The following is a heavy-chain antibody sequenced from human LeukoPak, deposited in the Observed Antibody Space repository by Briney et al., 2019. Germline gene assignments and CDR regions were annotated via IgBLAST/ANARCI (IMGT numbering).Heavy chain of an antibody. CDR3: ASSYGDYADDAFDI. CDR2: IYDSGST. CDR1: GGSISSYY. J-gene: IGHJ3*02. D-gene: IGHD4-17*01. V-gene: IGHV4-59*01. Sequence: NPSETLSLTCTVSGGSISSYYWNWIRQPPGKGLEWIGYIYDSGSTNYNPSLKSRVTISVDTSKNQFSLKLSSVTAADTAVYYCASSYGDYADDAFDIWGQGTMVTVSS.